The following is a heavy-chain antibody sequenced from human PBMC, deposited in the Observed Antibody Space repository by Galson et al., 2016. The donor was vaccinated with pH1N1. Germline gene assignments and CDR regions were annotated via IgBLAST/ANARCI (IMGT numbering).Heavy chain of an antibody. CDR2: IDPSDGTT. CDR1: GYSVTRYY. J-gene: IGHJ4*02. Sequence: SVKVSCKAAGYSVTRYYMHWVRQAPGQGLEWMGIIDPSDGTTTYSAKFQGRISLTRDTSTNSVYLELTTLRPDDSATSFCARRDFLDYWGQDTLVTVSS. CDR3: ARRDFLDY. V-gene: IGHV1-46*01.